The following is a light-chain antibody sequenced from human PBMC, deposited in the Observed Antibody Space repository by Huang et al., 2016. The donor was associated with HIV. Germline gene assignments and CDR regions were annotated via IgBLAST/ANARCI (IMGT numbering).Light chain of an antibody. Sequence: EIVLTQSPAILSVSPGERATLSCRASQNVRSSFAWYPQRPGQPPRLLISGASTRATGIPARFSVSGSGTEFTLTISSLQSEDFAVYYCQQYENWPPEYTFGQGTKLEL. CDR2: GAS. J-gene: IGKJ2*01. CDR1: QNVRSS. V-gene: IGKV3-15*01. CDR3: QQYENWPPEYT.